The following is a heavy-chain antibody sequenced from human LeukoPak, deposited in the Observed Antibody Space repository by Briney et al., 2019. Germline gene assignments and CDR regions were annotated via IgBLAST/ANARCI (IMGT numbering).Heavy chain of an antibody. V-gene: IGHV4-34*01. CDR2: INHSGST. CDR3: ARGANYDYVWGSYRVFDY. Sequence: SETLSLTCAVYGGSFSGYYWSWIRQPPGKGLEWIGEINHSGSTNYNPSLKSRVTISVDTSKNQFSLKLSPVTAADTAVYYSARGANYDYVWGSYRVFDYWGQGTLVTVSS. J-gene: IGHJ4*02. D-gene: IGHD3-16*02. CDR1: GGSFSGYY.